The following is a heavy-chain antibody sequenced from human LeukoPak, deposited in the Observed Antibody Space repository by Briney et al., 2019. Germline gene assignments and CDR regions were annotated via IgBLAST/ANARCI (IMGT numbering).Heavy chain of an antibody. J-gene: IGHJ6*03. Sequence: ASVKVSCKASGYTFTGYYMHWVRQAPGQGLEWMGWINPNSGGTNYAQKFQGRVTMTRDTSISTAYMELSRLRSDDTAVYYCATGPGGMMTRRVYYYYYYMDVWGKGTTVTVSS. CDR2: INPNSGGT. V-gene: IGHV1-2*02. D-gene: IGHD4-23*01. CDR3: ATGPGGMMTRRVYYYYYYMDV. CDR1: GYTFTGYY.